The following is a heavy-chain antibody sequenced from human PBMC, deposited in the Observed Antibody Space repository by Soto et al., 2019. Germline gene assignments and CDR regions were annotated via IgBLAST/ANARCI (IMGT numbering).Heavy chain of an antibody. J-gene: IGHJ3*01. V-gene: IGHV3-30*14. CDR1: GFTFGAYT. D-gene: IGHD1-26*01. Sequence: QMQLVESGGGVVQPGRSLRLSCAASGFTFGAYTMHWVRQAPGKGLEWVAVISYDGNSERYTDPVKGRFTVSRDNSKSTMYLQMTSLRAEDKAVYYCARDGYSGRSDGFDVGCQGTMVTVSS. CDR2: ISYDGNSE. CDR3: ARDGYSGRSDGFDV.